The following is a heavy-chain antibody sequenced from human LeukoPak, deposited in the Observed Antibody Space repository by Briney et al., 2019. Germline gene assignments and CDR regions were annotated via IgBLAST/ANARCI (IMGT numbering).Heavy chain of an antibody. CDR1: GFSLSTSGVG. Sequence: SGPTLVNPTQTLTLTCTFSGFSLSTSGVGVGWIRQPPGKALEWLALIYWNDDKRYSPSLKSRLTITKDTSKNQVVLTMTNMDPVDTATYYWVSGGGRITMVRGVIGGMDVWGQGTTVTVSS. D-gene: IGHD3-10*01. J-gene: IGHJ6*02. CDR3: VSGGGRITMVRGVIGGMDV. CDR2: IYWNDDK. V-gene: IGHV2-5*01.